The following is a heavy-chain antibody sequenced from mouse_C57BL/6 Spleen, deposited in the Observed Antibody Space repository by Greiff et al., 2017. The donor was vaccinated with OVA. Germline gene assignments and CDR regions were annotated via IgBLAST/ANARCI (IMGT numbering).Heavy chain of an antibody. Sequence: EVKVVESGEGLVKPGGSLKLSCAASGFTFSSYAMSWVRQTPEKRLEWVAYISSGGDYIYYADNVKGRFTISRDNARNTLYLQMSSLKSEDTAMYYCTRGSGWYFDVWGTGTTVTVSS. CDR1: GFTFSSYA. CDR3: TRGSGWYFDV. J-gene: IGHJ1*03. V-gene: IGHV5-9-1*02. CDR2: ISSGGDYI.